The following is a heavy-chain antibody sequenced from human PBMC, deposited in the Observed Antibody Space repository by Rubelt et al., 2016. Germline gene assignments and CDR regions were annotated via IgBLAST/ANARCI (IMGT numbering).Heavy chain of an antibody. J-gene: IGHJ4*02. CDR3: ATIGVEWLLEDY. Sequence: QVQLVQSGAEVKKPGASVKVSCKVSGYTLTELSMHWVRQAPGKGLEWMGGFDPEDGETIYAQKFQGRVTMTGDTSTDTAYMGLSSLGSEDTAVYYCATIGVEWLLEDYWGQGTLVTVSS. CDR2: FDPEDGET. D-gene: IGHD3-3*01. V-gene: IGHV1-24*01. CDR1: GYTLTELS.